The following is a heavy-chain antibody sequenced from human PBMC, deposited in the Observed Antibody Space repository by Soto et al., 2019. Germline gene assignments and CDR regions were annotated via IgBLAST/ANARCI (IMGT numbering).Heavy chain of an antibody. J-gene: IGHJ4*02. CDR1: GYTFTSNA. D-gene: IGHD6-19*01. CDR3: ARGPRGWRFDY. Sequence: QVQLVQSGAEVKKPGASVKVSCKASGYTFTSNAMHWVRQAPGQRLEWMGWINAGNGNTKYSQKFQGRVTITRDTSASTAYMELSSLRSEDTAVYYCARGPRGWRFDYWGQGTLVTVSS. CDR2: INAGNGNT. V-gene: IGHV1-3*01.